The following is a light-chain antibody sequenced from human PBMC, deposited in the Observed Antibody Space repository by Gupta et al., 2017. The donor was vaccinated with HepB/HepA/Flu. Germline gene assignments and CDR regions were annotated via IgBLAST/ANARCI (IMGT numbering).Light chain of an antibody. V-gene: IGLV2-14*03. Sequence: QSALTQPASVSGSPGQSITIPCTGTSSDVGGYNSVSWYQQYPGKAPKLLIYDVTARPSGISTRFSASKSGNTASLTISGLQTEDGADYFCSSFTRSTSTLVLFGGGTKVTVL. CDR1: SSDVGGYNS. CDR3: SSFTRSTSTLVL. J-gene: IGLJ3*02. CDR2: DVT.